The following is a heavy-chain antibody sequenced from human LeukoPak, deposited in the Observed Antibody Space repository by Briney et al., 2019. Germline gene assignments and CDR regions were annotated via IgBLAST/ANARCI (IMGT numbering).Heavy chain of an antibody. CDR1: GFTFTRNA. J-gene: IGHJ4*02. D-gene: IGHD2-2*01. Sequence: PGGSLRLSCAASGFTFTRNAMAWVRQAPGKGLEWVLAIDGSGGTTFYADSVKGRVTISRVQSTNTVYLQMNSLRADDTAVYYCAKAHCSSTSCSRADNWGQGTLVAVSS. CDR3: AKAHCSSTSCSRADN. CDR2: IDGSGGTT. V-gene: IGHV3-23*01.